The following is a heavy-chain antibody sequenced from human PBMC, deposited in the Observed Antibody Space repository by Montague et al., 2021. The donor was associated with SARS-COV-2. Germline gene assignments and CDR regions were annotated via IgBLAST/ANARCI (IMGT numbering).Heavy chain of an antibody. CDR2: IDWDDDK. D-gene: IGHD1-26*01. V-gene: IGHV2-70*01. CDR1: GFSLSTSGMC. J-gene: IGHJ3*02. Sequence: PVLVKPIQTLTLTCTFSGFSLSTSGMCVSWIRQPPGKALEWLALIDWDDDKYYSTSLKTRLTISKDTSKNQVVLTMTNMDPVDTATYYCARIWGATRGDAFDIWGQGTMVTVSS. CDR3: ARIWGATRGDAFDI.